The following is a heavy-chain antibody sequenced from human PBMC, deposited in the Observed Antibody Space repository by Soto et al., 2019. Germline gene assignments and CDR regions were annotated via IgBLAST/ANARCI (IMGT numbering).Heavy chain of an antibody. CDR3: TTETADYVSMEPY. CDR1: GFTFSNAW. CDR2: IRSKSDGGTA. Sequence: EVQLVESGGGLVKPGGSLRLSCAASGFTFSNAWMSWVRQAPGKGLEWVGRIRSKSDGGTADYPAPVKGRFTISRDDSKNTLYLQMNSLKTEDTAVYYCTTETADYVSMEPYWGQGTLVTVSS. D-gene: IGHD3-16*01. V-gene: IGHV3-15*01. J-gene: IGHJ4*02.